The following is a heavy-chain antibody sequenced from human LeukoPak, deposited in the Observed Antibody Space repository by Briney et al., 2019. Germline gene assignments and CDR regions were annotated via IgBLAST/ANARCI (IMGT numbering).Heavy chain of an antibody. CDR3: ARRSPRDWYFDL. CDR1: GGSFSGYY. D-gene: IGHD1-26*01. J-gene: IGHJ2*01. Sequence: SETLSLTCAVYGGSFSGYYWSWIRQPPGKGLEWIGEINHSGSTNCNPSLKSRVTISVDTSKNQFSLKLSSVTAADTAVYYCARRSPRDWYFDLWGRGTLVTVSS. V-gene: IGHV4-34*01. CDR2: INHSGST.